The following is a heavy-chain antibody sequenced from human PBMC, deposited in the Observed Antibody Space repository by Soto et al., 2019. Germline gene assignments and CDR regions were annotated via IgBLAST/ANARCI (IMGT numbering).Heavy chain of an antibody. D-gene: IGHD4-17*01. CDR1: GGSISSGGYS. V-gene: IGHV4-30-2*02. CDR3: ARNDHGGNPFFAN. Sequence: SETLSLTCAVSGGSISSGGYSWSWIRQPPGKGLEWIGYIYHSGSTYYNPSLKSRVTISVDRSKNQVSLKLNSVTAADTAVYYCARNDHGGNPFFANWGQGTLVTVSS. CDR2: IYHSGST. J-gene: IGHJ4*02.